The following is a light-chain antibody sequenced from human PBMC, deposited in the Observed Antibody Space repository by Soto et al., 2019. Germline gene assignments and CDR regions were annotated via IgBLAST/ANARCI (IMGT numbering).Light chain of an antibody. CDR1: QSVSSSY. J-gene: IGKJ4*01. CDR2: GAS. Sequence: EIVLTQSPGTLSLSPGERATLSCRASQSVSSSYLGWYQQKPGQAPRLLIYGASNRATGIPDRFSGIGSGTDFTLTISRLEPEDFAVYYCQQYGSSPLTFVEGTKVEIK. CDR3: QQYGSSPLT. V-gene: IGKV3-20*01.